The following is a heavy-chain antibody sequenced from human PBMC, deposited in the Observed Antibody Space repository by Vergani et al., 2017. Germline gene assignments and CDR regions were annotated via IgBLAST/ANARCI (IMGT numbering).Heavy chain of an antibody. CDR2: IKFDGSIQ. CDR1: GFTLRNYD. Sequence: QVQLVESGGGAVQRGGSLRLSCATSGFTLRNYDMQWIRQGLGTGLEFVAFIKFDGSIQYYADSFKGRFTLSRDFSKNTLYLQMNSLRTDDTATYYCAKHFRGWGIDYWGQGTQVIVSS. V-gene: IGHV3-30*02. J-gene: IGHJ4*02. D-gene: IGHD3-16*01. CDR3: AKHFRGWGIDY.